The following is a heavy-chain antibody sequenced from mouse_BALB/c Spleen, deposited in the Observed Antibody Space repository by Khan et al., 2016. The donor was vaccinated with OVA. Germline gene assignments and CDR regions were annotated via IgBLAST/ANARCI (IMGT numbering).Heavy chain of an antibody. J-gene: IGHJ3*01. D-gene: IGHD3-1*01. Sequence: QVQLQQSGAELVKPGASVKLSCKASGYTFTSYYMYWLKQRPGQGFEWIGEINSSNGGTNFNEKFKRKATLTVDKSSSTAYMQLSSPTSEASAVYYCTRRGAARATLWFAYWGQGTLVTVSA. CDR3: TRRGAARATLWFAY. V-gene: IGHV1S81*02. CDR1: GYTFTSYY. CDR2: INSSNGGT.